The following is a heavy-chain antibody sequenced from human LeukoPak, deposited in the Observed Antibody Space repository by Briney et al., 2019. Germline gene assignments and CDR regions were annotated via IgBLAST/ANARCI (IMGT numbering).Heavy chain of an antibody. D-gene: IGHD6-13*01. CDR2: IYHSGST. J-gene: IGHJ4*02. V-gene: IGHV4-59*12. CDR1: GGSISSYY. CDR3: ARALAAAGIGGSYYFDH. Sequence: SETLSLTCTVSGGSISSYYWSWIRQPPGKGLEWIGYIYHSGSTYYNPSLKSRVTISVDRSKNQFSLKLSSVTAADTAVYYCARALAAAGIGGSYYFDHWGQGTLVTVSS.